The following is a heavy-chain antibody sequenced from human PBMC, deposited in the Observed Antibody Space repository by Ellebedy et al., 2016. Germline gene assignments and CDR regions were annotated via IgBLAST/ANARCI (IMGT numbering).Heavy chain of an antibody. D-gene: IGHD2-2*01. J-gene: IGHJ6*02. CDR2: ISGSGGST. V-gene: IGHV3-23*01. CDR3: ARVGAIVVVPAAMRYYYYGMDV. CDR1: GFTFSSYA. Sequence: GGSLRLXXAASGFTFSSYAMSWVRQAPGKGLEWFSAISGSGGSTYYADSVKGRFTISRDNSKNTLYLQMNSLRAEDTAVYYCARVGAIVVVPAAMRYYYYGMDVWGQGTTVTVSS.